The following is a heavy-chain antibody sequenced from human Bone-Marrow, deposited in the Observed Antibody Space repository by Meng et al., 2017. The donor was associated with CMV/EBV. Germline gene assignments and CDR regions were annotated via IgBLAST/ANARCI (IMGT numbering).Heavy chain of an antibody. CDR2: IYYSGST. CDR3: ARDRIAVAGSFDY. V-gene: IGHV4-30-4*08. D-gene: IGHD6-19*01. Sequence: SGGSISSGDYYWSWIRQPPGKGLEWIGYIYYSGSTYYNPSLKSRVTISVDTSKNQFSLKLSSVTAADTAVYYCARDRIAVAGSFDYWGQGTLVTVSS. CDR1: GGSISSGDYY. J-gene: IGHJ4*02.